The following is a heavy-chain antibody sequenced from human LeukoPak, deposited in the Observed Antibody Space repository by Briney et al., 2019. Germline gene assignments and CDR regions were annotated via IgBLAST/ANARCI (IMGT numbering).Heavy chain of an antibody. D-gene: IGHD3-22*01. CDR1: RYNFTSYW. CDR3: ASRHYYDTGRGSFDI. CDR2: IYPGDSDT. V-gene: IGHV5-51*01. Sequence: TGAALQISGEGSRYNFTSYWIGWVRQLPGKGLEWMGIIYPGDSDTRYSPSFQGQVTMSANKSISTAYLQSTSLKASDPAMYSCASRHYYDTGRGSFDIWGQGTMVTVSS. J-gene: IGHJ3*02.